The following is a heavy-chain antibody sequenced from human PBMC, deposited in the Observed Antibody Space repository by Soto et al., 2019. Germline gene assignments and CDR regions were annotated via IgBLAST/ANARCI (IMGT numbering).Heavy chain of an antibody. CDR1: GYTFTSYA. J-gene: IGHJ4*02. CDR3: ARPRVAAARPLYYFDY. V-gene: IGHV1-3*01. CDR2: INAGNGNT. D-gene: IGHD6-6*01. Sequence: ASVKVSCKASGYTFTSYAMHWVRQAPGQRLEWMGWINAGNGNTKYSQKFQGRVTITRDTSASTAYMELSSLRSEDTAVYYCARPRVAAARPLYYFDYWGQGTLVTVSS.